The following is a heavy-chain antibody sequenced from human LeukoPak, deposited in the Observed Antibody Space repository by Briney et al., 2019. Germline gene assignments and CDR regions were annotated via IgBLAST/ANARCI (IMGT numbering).Heavy chain of an antibody. CDR1: GYTFTGYY. D-gene: IGHD4-17*01. CDR2: INPNSGGT. V-gene: IGHV1-2*02. CDR3: ARDRQFRTTVISKQYGMDV. Sequence: ASVKVSCKASGYTFTGYYMHWVRQAPGQGLEWMGWINPNSGGTNYAQKFQGRVTMTRDTSISTAYMELRSLRSDDTAVYYCARDRQFRTTVISKQYGMDVWGQGTTVTVSS. J-gene: IGHJ6*02.